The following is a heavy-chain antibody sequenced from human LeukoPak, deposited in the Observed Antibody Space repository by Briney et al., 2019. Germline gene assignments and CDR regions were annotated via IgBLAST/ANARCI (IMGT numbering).Heavy chain of an antibody. V-gene: IGHV4-61*02. CDR3: ARGPYSYDSSGAFDI. CDR2: ISSSGST. CDR1: GDSISSGDYY. J-gene: IGHJ3*02. Sequence: SETLSLTYTASGDSISSGDYYWSWIRQPAGKGLEWIGRISSSGSTNYNPSLKSRVTISVDTSKNQFSLKLSSVTAADTAVYFCARGPYSYDSSGAFDIWGQGTVTVSS. D-gene: IGHD3-22*01.